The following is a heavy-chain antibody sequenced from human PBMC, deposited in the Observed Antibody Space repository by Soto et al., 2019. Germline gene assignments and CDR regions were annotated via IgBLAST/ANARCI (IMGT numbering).Heavy chain of an antibody. D-gene: IGHD3-10*01. V-gene: IGHV4-30-2*01. Sequence: SETLSLTCAVSGGSISSGGYSWSWIRQPPGKGLEWIGYMYHSGSTYYNPSLKSRVTISIDRSKNQFSLKLSSVTAADTAVYYCARVWFGEGSTSFDYWGQGTLVTVSS. CDR3: ARVWFGEGSTSFDY. CDR1: GGSISSGGYS. CDR2: MYHSGST. J-gene: IGHJ4*02.